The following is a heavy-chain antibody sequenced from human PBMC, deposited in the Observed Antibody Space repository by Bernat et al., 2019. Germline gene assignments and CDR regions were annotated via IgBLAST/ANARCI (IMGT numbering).Heavy chain of an antibody. Sequence: EVQLVESGGGLVQPGGSLRLSCAASGFSFRSYSMNWVRQAPGKGLEWISYISSSSSPICCADSVNGRCTISRDNAKNSLYLQMNSLRGEDTAVYYCTRDDGRVRGVIGLDYWGQGALVTVSS. D-gene: IGHD3-10*01. CDR3: TRDDGRVRGVIGLDY. J-gene: IGHJ4*02. V-gene: IGHV3-48*01. CDR1: GFSFRSYS. CDR2: ISSSSSPI.